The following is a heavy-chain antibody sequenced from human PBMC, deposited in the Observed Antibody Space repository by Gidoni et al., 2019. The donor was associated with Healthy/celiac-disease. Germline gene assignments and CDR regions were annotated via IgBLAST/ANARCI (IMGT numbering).Heavy chain of an antibody. CDR3: ASQGVNYDFWSGYYTPFDY. Sequence: QLQLQESGPGLVKPSETLSLTCTVSGGSISSSSYYWGWIRQPPGKGLEWRGSIHYSGGTYYHPSLKGRVTISVDTAKNQFSLKLSSVTAADTAVYYCASQGVNYDFWSGYYTPFDYWGQGTLVTVSS. CDR2: IHYSGGT. V-gene: IGHV4-39*01. D-gene: IGHD3-3*01. J-gene: IGHJ4*02. CDR1: GGSISSSSYY.